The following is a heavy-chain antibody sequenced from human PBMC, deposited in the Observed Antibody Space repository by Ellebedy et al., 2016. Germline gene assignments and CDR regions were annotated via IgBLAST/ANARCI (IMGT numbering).Heavy chain of an antibody. D-gene: IGHD6-19*01. Sequence: SETLSLSXAVYGGSFSGYYCSWIRQPPGKGLEWIGEINHSGSTNYNPSLKSRVTISVGTSKNQFSLKLSSVTAADTAVYYCARGGCSSGWSRIRQRQPYDYWGQGSLVTVSS. CDR1: GGSFSGYY. CDR3: ARGGCSSGWSRIRQRQPYDY. J-gene: IGHJ4*02. V-gene: IGHV4-34*01. CDR2: INHSGST.